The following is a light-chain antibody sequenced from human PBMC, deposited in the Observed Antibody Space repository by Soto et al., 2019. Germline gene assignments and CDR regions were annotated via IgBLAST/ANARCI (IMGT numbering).Light chain of an antibody. CDR3: QQYGNSVYN. CDR2: GAS. CDR1: QSVNTRY. Sequence: IGLTQSPGTLPLSPGERATISCRDSQSVNTRYLAWYQPKPGQARRLLIYGASSRAIGIPDRFSGGGSGTYFTRTISSLEPEDFAVYYGQQYGNSVYNCGQGTKLEIK. J-gene: IGKJ2*01. V-gene: IGKV3-20*01.